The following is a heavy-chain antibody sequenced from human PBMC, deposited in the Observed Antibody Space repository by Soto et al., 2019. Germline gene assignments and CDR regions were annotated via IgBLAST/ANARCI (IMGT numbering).Heavy chain of an antibody. Sequence: PGGSLRLSCAASVFTFSNAWMSWVRQAPGKGLEWVGRIKSKTDGGTTDYAAPVKGRFTISRDDSKNTLYLQMNSLKTEDTAVYYCTTKMTIGFPFDLWGRGTLVTVSS. J-gene: IGHJ2*01. CDR2: IKSKTDGGTT. CDR3: TTKMTIGFPFDL. D-gene: IGHD3-3*01. CDR1: VFTFSNAW. V-gene: IGHV3-15*01.